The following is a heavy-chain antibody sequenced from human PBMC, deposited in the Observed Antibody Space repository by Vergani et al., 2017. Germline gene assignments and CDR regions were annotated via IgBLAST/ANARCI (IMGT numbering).Heavy chain of an antibody. J-gene: IGHJ5*02. CDR1: GFTFNQYG. D-gene: IGHD1-14*01. Sequence: QVQLVESGGGVVQPGRSLRISCVASGFTFNQYGMHWVRQAPGKGLEWVAVTWYDGNNKQYADSVKGRFTISRDNSKSTMYLQMNSLRDEDTGVYYCARDLRLLYNRFDPWGQGTLVTVSS. V-gene: IGHV3-33*01. CDR2: TWYDGNNK. CDR3: ARDLRLLYNRFDP.